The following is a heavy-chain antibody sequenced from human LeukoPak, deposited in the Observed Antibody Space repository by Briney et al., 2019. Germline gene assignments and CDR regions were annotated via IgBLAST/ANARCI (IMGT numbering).Heavy chain of an antibody. Sequence: ASVKVSCKASGYTITDYYIHWVRQAPGQRLEWMGWINAGNGNTKYSQEFQGRVTITRDTSASTAYMELSSLRSEDMAVYYCARDSFKGYDFWSGYYNTDYFDYWGQGTLVTVSS. CDR1: GYTITDYY. V-gene: IGHV1-3*03. J-gene: IGHJ4*02. CDR2: INAGNGNT. CDR3: ARDSFKGYDFWSGYYNTDYFDY. D-gene: IGHD3-3*01.